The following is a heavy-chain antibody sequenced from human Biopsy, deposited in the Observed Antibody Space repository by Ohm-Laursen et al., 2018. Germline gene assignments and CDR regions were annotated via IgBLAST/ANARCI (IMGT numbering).Heavy chain of an antibody. J-gene: IGHJ4*02. V-gene: IGHV4-59*01. CDR1: GRTISSDY. D-gene: IGHD5-24*01. CDR2: INYSGST. Sequence: SQTLSLTCTVSGRTISSDYWSWIRQTPGKGLEWIGHINYSGSTNYNPSLKSRVTISVDTSKNQFSLKLSSVTAADTAVYYCATEVAIIGPGARGFDYWGQGTLVTVSS. CDR3: ATEVAIIGPGARGFDY.